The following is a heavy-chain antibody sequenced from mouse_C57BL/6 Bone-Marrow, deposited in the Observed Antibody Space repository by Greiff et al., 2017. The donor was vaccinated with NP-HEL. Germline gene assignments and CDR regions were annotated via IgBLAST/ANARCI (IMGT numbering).Heavy chain of an antibody. D-gene: IGHD1-1*01. J-gene: IGHJ1*03. V-gene: IGHV1-55*01. CDR2: IYPGSGST. Sequence: QVHVKQPGAELVKPGASVKMSCKASGYTFTSYWISWVKQRPGQGLEWIGDIYPGSGSTNYNEKFKSKATLTVDTSSSTAYMQLSSLTSEDSAVYYCARSDLSYYYGSSYWYFDVWGTGTTVTVSS. CDR1: GYTFTSYW. CDR3: ARSDLSYYYGSSYWYFDV.